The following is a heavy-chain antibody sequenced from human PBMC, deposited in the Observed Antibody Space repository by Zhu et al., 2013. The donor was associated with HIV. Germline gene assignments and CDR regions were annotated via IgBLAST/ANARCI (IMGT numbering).Heavy chain of an antibody. CDR1: GYTFTSYG. D-gene: IGHD3-16*02. CDR3: ARDADIVEVYYYYYGMDV. J-gene: IGHJ6*02. V-gene: IGHV1-18*01. Sequence: VQLVQSGAEVKKPGASVKVSCKASGYTFTSYGISWVRQAPGQGLEWMGWISAYNGNTNYAQKLQGRVTMTTDTSTSTAYMELRSLRSDDTAVYYCARDADIVEVYYYYYGMDVWGQGTTVTVSS. CDR2: ISAYNGNT.